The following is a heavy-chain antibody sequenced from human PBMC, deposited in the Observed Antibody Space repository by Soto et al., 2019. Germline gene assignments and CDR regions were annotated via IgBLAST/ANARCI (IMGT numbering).Heavy chain of an antibody. J-gene: IGHJ6*02. V-gene: IGHV5-51*07. CDR2: IYPGDSDT. Sequence: TSSGERWGGNDSSYRSGSVHQIPEKGREWMGIIYPGDSDTRYSPSFQGQVTISADKSISTAYLQWSSLKASDTAMYYCARTAAAGKYYYGLDFWGQGTTVPVSS. CDR3: ARTAAAGKYYYGLDF. CDR1: GGNDSSYR. D-gene: IGHD6-13*01.